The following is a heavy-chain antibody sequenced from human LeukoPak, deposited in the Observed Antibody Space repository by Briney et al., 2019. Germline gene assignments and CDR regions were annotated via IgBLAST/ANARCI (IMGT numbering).Heavy chain of an antibody. J-gene: IGHJ4*02. CDR1: GFTFSSYS. V-gene: IGHV3-21*01. CDR2: ISSSSSYI. CDR3: AGDLEWDIVVVPAAIAY. D-gene: IGHD2-2*01. Sequence: GGSLRLSCAASGFTFSSYSMNWVRQAPGKGLEWVSSISSSSSYIYYADSVKGRFTISRDNAKNSLYLQMNSLRAEDTAVYYCAGDLEWDIVVVPAAIAYWGQGTLVTVSS.